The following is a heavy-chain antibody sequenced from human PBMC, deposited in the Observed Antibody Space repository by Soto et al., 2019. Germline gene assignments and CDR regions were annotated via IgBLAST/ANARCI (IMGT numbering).Heavy chain of an antibody. CDR2: IYYSGSA. Sequence: SETLSLTCTVSGGSISSGGYYWSWIRQHPGKGLEWIGYIYYSGSAYYNPSLKSRVTISVDTSKNQFSLKLSSVTAADTAVYYCARDLTYGMDVWGQGTTVTVSS. CDR1: GGSISSGGYY. V-gene: IGHV4-31*03. CDR3: ARDLTYGMDV. J-gene: IGHJ6*02.